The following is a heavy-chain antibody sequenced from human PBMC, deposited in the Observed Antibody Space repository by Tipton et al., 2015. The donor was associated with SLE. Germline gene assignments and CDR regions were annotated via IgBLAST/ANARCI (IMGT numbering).Heavy chain of an antibody. D-gene: IGHD5-24*01. J-gene: IGHJ2*01. V-gene: IGHV4-39*01. CDR3: ARPGMAERYFDL. Sequence: GLVKPSETLSLTCAVYGGSFSDYYWGWIRQPPGKGLEWIGSIYYSGSTYYNPSLKSRVTISVDTSKNQFSLKLSSVTAADTAVYYCARPGMAERYFDLWGRGTLVTVSS. CDR1: GGSFSDYY. CDR2: IYYSGST.